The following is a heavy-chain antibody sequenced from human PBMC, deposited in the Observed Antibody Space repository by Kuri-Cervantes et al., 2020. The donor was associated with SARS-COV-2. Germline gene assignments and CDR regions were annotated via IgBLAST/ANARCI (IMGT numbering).Heavy chain of an antibody. CDR3: ARGDIHLGYCSSTSCAYYFDY. CDR2: IYYSGST. CDR1: GGSISSYY. Sequence: SETLSLTCTVSGGSISSYYWSWIRQPPGKGLEWIGYIYYSGSTNYNPSLKSRVTISVDTSKNQFSLKLSSVTAADTAVYYCARGDIHLGYCSSTSCAYYFDYWGQGTLVTVSS. J-gene: IGHJ4*02. D-gene: IGHD2-2*01. V-gene: IGHV4-59*01.